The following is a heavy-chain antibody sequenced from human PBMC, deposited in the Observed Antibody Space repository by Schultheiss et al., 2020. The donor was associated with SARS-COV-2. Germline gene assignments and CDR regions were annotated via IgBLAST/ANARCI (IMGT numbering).Heavy chain of an antibody. J-gene: IGHJ4*02. D-gene: IGHD1-1*01. CDR2: INHSGST. CDR3: ARDRDNWNDVRPTAPDY. CDR1: GGSSSGYY. Sequence: SETLSLTCAVYGGSSSGYYWSWIRQPPGKGLEWIGEINHSGSTNYNPSLKSRVTISVDTSKNQFSLKLSSVSAADTAVYYCARDRDNWNDVRPTAPDYWGQGTLITVAS. V-gene: IGHV4-34*01.